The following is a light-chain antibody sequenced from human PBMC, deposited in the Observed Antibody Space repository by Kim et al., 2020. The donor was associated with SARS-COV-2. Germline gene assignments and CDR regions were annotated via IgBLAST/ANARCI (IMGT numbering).Light chain of an antibody. Sequence: GRTMTTASSGSTAHVESISFSWSRQSPGAAPNVVIFCDMQRPSGVPDRFSGGKSGTSATLAISGLRSEDEANYYCAACDDSLSAVIFGGGTQLTVL. CDR3: AACDDSLSAVI. J-gene: IGLJ2*01. CDR2: CDM. CDR1: TAHVESIS. V-gene: IGLV1-47*02.